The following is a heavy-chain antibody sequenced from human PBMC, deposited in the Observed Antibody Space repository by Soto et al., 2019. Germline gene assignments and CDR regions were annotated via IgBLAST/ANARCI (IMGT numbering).Heavy chain of an antibody. CDR3: ARDLTRAPFRAPYGMDV. CDR1: GFTFSSYG. CDR2: IWYDGSNK. Sequence: QPGGSLRLSCAASGFTFSSYGMHWVRQAPGKGLEWVAVIWYDGSNKYYADSVKGRFTIPRDNSKNTLYLQMNSLRAEDTAVYYCARDLTRAPFRAPYGMDVWGQGTTVTVSS. J-gene: IGHJ6*02. D-gene: IGHD3-16*01. V-gene: IGHV3-33*01.